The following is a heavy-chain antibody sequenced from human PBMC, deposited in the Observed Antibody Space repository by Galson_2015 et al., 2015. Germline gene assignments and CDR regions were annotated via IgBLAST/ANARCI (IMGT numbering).Heavy chain of an antibody. CDR3: ARDLGTYYYDSSGYYPSFDP. D-gene: IGHD3-22*01. V-gene: IGHV6-1*01. CDR1: GDSVSSNSAA. CDR2: TYYRSKWYN. Sequence: CAISGDSVSSNSAAWNWIRQSPSRGLEWLGRTYYRSKWYNDYAVSVKSRITINPDTSKNQFSLQLNSVTPEDTAVYYCARDLGTYYYDSSGYYPSFDPWGQGTLVTVSS. J-gene: IGHJ5*02.